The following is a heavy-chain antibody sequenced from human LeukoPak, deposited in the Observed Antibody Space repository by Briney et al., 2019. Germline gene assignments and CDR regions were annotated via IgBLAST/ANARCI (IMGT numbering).Heavy chain of an antibody. CDR1: GDSMTGYY. Sequence: PSETLSLTCTVSGDSMTGYYWTWVRQPPGKGLHWLGNIYYSGSTNYNPYLKSRVTISVDTSKTQFSLRLSSVTAADTAVYYCARGGEYCSGGSCSSDALDIWGQGTKVTVSS. CDR2: IYYSGST. V-gene: IGHV4-59*12. J-gene: IGHJ3*02. CDR3: ARGGEYCSGGSCSSDALDI. D-gene: IGHD2-15*01.